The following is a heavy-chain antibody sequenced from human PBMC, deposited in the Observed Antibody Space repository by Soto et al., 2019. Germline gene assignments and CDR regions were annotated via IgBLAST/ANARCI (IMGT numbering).Heavy chain of an antibody. CDR3: AREAYSNYPDYYYYYMDV. V-gene: IGHV1-8*01. CDR2: MNPNSGNT. CDR1: GYTFTSYD. D-gene: IGHD4-4*01. Sequence: AYVKVSCKASGYTFTSYDINWVRQATGQGLEWMGWMNPNSGNTGYAQKFQGRVTMTRNTSISTAYMELSSLRSEDTAVYYCAREAYSNYPDYYYYYMDVWGKGTTVTVSS. J-gene: IGHJ6*03.